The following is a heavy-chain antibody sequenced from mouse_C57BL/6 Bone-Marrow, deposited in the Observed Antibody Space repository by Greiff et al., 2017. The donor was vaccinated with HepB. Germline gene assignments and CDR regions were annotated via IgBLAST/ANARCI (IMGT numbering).Heavy chain of an antibody. V-gene: IGHV1-76*01. Sequence: QVQLQQSGAELVRPGASVKLSCKASGYTFTDYYINWVKQRPGQGLEWIARIYPGSGNTYYNEKFKGKATLTAEKSSSTAYMQLSSLTSEDSAVYFCARVDGNYVYYYAMDYWGQGTSVTVSS. D-gene: IGHD2-1*01. J-gene: IGHJ4*01. CDR2: IYPGSGNT. CDR1: GYTFTDYY. CDR3: ARVDGNYVYYYAMDY.